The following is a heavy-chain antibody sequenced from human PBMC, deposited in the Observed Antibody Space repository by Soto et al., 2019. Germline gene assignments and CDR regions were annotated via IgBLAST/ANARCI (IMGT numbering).Heavy chain of an antibody. CDR2: ISGGGGST. CDR3: AIPGQGSWNYDYYYYGMDV. CDR1: GFPFSSYA. Sequence: GGSMRLSWAASGFPFSSYALSWGRQDTGKGLEWVSAISGGGGSTYYADSVKGRFTISRDNSKNTLYLQMNSLRAEDTAVYYCAIPGQGSWNYDYYYYGMDVWGQGTTVTVSS. J-gene: IGHJ6*02. V-gene: IGHV3-23*01. D-gene: IGHD1-7*01.